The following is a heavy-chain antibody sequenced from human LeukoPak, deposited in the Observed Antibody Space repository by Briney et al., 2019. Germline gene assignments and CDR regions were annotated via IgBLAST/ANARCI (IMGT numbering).Heavy chain of an antibody. CDR3: ARGVGRASYYYYMDV. V-gene: IGHV3-48*03. J-gene: IGHJ6*03. CDR2: IDSSGGTI. CDR1: GFIFSSYE. Sequence: GGSLRLSCAAPGFIFSSYEMNWVRQAPGKGLEWVSYIDSSGGTIHYADSVKGRFTISRDNAKNSLYLQMNSLRVEDTADYYCARGVGRASYYYYMDVWGKGTTVTVSS. D-gene: IGHD3-10*01.